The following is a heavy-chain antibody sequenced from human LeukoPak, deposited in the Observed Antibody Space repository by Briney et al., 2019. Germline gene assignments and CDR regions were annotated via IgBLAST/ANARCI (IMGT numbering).Heavy chain of an antibody. CDR2: IYWSDDK. V-gene: IGHV2-5*01. J-gene: IGHJ4*02. D-gene: IGHD1-26*01. Sequence: SGPTLVKPTQTLTLTCTFSGFSLSTSGVGVGWIRQPPGKALEWLALIYWSDDKRYSPSLKSRLTITKDTPKNQVVLTMTNMDPVDTATYYCVHREGATLYGYWGQGTLVTVSS. CDR3: VHREGATLYGY. CDR1: GFSLSTSGVG.